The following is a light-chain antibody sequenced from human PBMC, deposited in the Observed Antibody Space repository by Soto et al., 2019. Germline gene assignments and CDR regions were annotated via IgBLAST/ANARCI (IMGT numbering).Light chain of an antibody. J-gene: IGLJ1*01. CDR1: SSDVGTFNL. CDR3: CSSADSSNYV. V-gene: IGLV2-23*01. CDR2: EGT. Sequence: QSALTQPASVSGFLGQSITMSCTGSSSDVGTFNLVSWFQQHPGKAPKLLIFEGTKRPSGVSDRFSGSKSGNTASLTISGLQAEDEDDYHCCSSADSSNYVFGTGTKLTVL.